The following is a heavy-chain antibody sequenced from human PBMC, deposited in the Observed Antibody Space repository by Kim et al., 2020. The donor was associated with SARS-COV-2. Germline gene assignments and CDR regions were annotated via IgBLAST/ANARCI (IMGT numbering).Heavy chain of an antibody. CDR1: GFTFSSYA. D-gene: IGHD6-19*01. V-gene: IGHV3-23*01. CDR3: AKVGRIAVAGTGPSDY. J-gene: IGHJ4*02. CDR2: ISGSGGST. Sequence: GGSLRLSCAASGFTFSSYAMSWVRQAPGKGLEWVSAISGSGGSTYYADSVKGRFTISRDNSKNTLYLQMNSLRAEDTAVYYCAKVGRIAVAGTGPSDYWGQGTLVTVSS.